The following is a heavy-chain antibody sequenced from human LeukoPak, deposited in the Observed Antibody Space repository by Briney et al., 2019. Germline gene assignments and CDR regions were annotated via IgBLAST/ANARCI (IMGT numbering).Heavy chain of an antibody. Sequence: PGGSLRLSCAASGFSVSRNYMTWVRQAPGKGLEWVSTINANNGTTSYAASVRGRFTISRDNSKNTLYLQLNTLRADDTATYYCAKPISGGLAVTADWFHPWGQGTLVVVSS. CDR2: INANNGTT. D-gene: IGHD6-19*01. V-gene: IGHV3-23*01. J-gene: IGHJ5*01. CDR1: GFSVSRNY. CDR3: AKPISGGLAVTADWFHP.